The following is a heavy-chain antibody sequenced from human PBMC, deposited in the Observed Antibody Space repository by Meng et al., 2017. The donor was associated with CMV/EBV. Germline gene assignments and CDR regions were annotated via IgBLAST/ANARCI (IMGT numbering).Heavy chain of an antibody. V-gene: IGHV1-8*01. CDR1: GYTFTSYD. D-gene: IGHD4-23*01. Sequence: ASVKVSCKASGYTFTSYDINWVRQATGQGLEWMGWMNPNSGNTGYAQKFQGRVTMTRNTSISTAYMKLSSLRSEDTAVYYCTSGLDPTTVENWFDPWGQGTLVTVSS. CDR2: MNPNSGNT. CDR3: TSGLDPTTVENWFDP. J-gene: IGHJ5*02.